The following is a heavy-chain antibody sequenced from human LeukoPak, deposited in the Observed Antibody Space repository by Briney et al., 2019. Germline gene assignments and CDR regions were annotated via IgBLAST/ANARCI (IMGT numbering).Heavy chain of an antibody. Sequence: GGSLRLSCAASGFTFSNYWMHWVRQTPGEGLVCVSLIKGDGSSTTYADSVKGRFTISRDNAKNTVYLQMNSLRAEDTAVYYCARGNYHAMDVWGKGPRSPSPQ. CDR2: IKGDGSST. CDR1: GFTFSNYW. J-gene: IGHJ6*01. CDR3: ARGNYHAMDV. V-gene: IGHV3-74*01.